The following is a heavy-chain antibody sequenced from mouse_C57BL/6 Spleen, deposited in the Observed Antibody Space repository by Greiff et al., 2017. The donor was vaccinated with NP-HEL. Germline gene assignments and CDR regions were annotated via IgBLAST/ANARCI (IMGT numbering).Heavy chain of an antibody. CDR3: ARSLYDYVLFAY. CDR2: INPNNGGT. CDR1: GYTFTDYY. Sequence: VQLKQSGPELVKPGASVKISCKASGYTFTDYYMNWVKQSHGKSLEWIGDINPNNGGTSYNQKFKGKATLTVDKSSSTAYMELRSLTSEDSAVYYCARSLYDYVLFAYWGQGTLVTVSA. J-gene: IGHJ3*01. D-gene: IGHD2-4*01. V-gene: IGHV1-26*01.